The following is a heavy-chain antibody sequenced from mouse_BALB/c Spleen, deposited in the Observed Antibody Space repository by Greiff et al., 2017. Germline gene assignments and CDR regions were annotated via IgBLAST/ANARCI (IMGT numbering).Heavy chain of an antibody. Sequence: VKLQESGAELVRPGTSVKVSCKASGYAFTNYLIEWVKQRPGQGLEWIGVINPGSGGTNYNEKFKGKATLTADKSSSTAYMQLSSLTSDDSAVYFCARDYYGSSYVDYYAMDYWGQGTSVTVSS. J-gene: IGHJ4*01. CDR2: INPGSGGT. CDR3: ARDYYGSSYVDYYAMDY. V-gene: IGHV1-54*01. CDR1: GYAFTNYL. D-gene: IGHD1-1*01.